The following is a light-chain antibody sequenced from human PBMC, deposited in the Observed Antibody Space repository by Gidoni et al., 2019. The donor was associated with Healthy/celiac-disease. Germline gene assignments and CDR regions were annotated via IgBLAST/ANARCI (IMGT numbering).Light chain of an antibody. CDR1: QSIRSY. CDR2: AAS. V-gene: IGKV1-39*01. CDR3: QQSYRIPYT. Sequence: DIQMTQSPSSLSASVGDRVTITCRASQSIRSYLNWYQQKPGKAPKLLIYAASSLQSGVPSRFSGSGSGTDFTLTISSLQPEDFATYYCQQSYRIPYTFGQGTKLEIK. J-gene: IGKJ2*01.